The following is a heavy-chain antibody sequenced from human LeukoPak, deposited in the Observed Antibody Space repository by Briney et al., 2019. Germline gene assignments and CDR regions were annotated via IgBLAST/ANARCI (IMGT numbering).Heavy chain of an antibody. CDR1: GFTVSSYG. V-gene: IGHV3-21*01. J-gene: IGHJ4*02. CDR3: ARAMGTSNKGGNCVDY. Sequence: KAGGSLRLSCEASGFTVSSYGMHWVRQAPGKGLEWVSSISSSSSYIYYADSVKGRFTISRDNAKNSLYLQMNSLRAEDTAVYYCARAMGTSNKGGNCVDYWGQGTLVTVSS. CDR2: ISSSSSYI. D-gene: IGHD4-11*01.